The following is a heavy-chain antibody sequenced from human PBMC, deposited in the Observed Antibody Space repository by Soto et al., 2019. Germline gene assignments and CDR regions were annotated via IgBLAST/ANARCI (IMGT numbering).Heavy chain of an antibody. CDR1: GFTFSDYY. V-gene: IGHV3-11*01. CDR3: ARDGTEYYGEYYDY. CDR2: IGTRGNTK. J-gene: IGHJ4*02. D-gene: IGHD4-17*01. Sequence: QVQLVESGGGLVKPGGSLRLSCATSGFTFSDYYMSWIRQAPGKGLEWVSYIGTRGNTKYYADSVGGRVTISRDNDKNSLYLQMTSRIAGDTAVDYCARDGTEYYGEYYDYWGEGIPVTVSS.